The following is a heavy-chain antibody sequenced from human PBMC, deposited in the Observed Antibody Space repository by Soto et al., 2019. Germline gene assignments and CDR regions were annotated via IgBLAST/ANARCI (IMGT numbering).Heavy chain of an antibody. CDR2: IPNTENKK. J-gene: IGHJ3*02. V-gene: IGHV3-30-3*01. CDR1: GFTFSSYG. Sequence: QVQLEESGGGVVQPGTSLRLSCVASGFTFSSYGMHWVRQAPGKGLEWVAVIPNTENKKYYADSVKGRFTISRDNSQNTLFLQMDSLTSEDTAVYYCARTAGGRVRGALDIWGQGTMVTVS. CDR3: ARTAGGRVRGALDI. D-gene: IGHD6-13*01.